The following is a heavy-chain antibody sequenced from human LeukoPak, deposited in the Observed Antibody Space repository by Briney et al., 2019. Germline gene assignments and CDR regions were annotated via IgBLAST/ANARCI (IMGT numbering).Heavy chain of an antibody. D-gene: IGHD3-10*01. V-gene: IGHV3-21*01. CDR2: ISSSGSYI. J-gene: IGHJ5*02. CDR1: GFTFSSYS. CDR3: ARVVWFGEPPSLGWFDP. Sequence: GGSLRLSCAASGFTFSSYSMNWVRQAPGKGLEWVSCISSSGSYIYYADSVKGRFTISRDNAKNSLYLQMDRLRAEDTAVYYCARVVWFGEPPSLGWFDPWGQGTLVTVSS.